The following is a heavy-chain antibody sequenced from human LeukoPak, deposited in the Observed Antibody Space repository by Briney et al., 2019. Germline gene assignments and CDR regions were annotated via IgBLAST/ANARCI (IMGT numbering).Heavy chain of an antibody. D-gene: IGHD3-10*01. V-gene: IGHV3-30*02. CDR2: IRYDGSNK. J-gene: IGHJ4*02. CDR3: XKXHHXXGSGXGIIDGHYFDY. CDR1: GFTFNSYG. Sequence: PGGSLRLSCAASGFTFNSYGMHWVRQAPGKGLEWVAFIRYDGSNKYYADSVKGRFTISRDNSKNTLYLQMNSLRTEDTAVYYXXKXHHXXGSGXGIIDGHYFDYWGQGTLVTVSS.